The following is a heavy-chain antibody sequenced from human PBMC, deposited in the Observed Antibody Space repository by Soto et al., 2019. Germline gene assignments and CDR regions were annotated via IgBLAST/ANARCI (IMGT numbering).Heavy chain of an antibody. CDR2: MSYDGSNK. V-gene: IGHV3-30*03. CDR1: GFTFSSYG. J-gene: IGHJ4*02. CDR3: ARDSTRYSSGWYGGPDY. D-gene: IGHD6-19*01. Sequence: GGSLRLSCAASGFTFSSYGMHWVRQAPGKGLEWVAVMSYDGSNKYSSDSVKGRFTISRDNSKDTLYLQMSSLRAEDTAVYYCARDSTRYSSGWYGGPDYWGQGTLVTVSS.